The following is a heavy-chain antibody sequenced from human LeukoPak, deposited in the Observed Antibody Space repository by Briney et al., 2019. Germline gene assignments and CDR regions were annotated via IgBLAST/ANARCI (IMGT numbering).Heavy chain of an antibody. Sequence: TGGSLRLSCAVSGFTFTDYWMNWVRQAPGKGLERVASIRQDGGEKSYVDSVKGRFTISRDNTKSSLYLQINSLRAEDTAVYYCARDGTAAGLYFDLWGQGTLVTVSS. CDR1: GFTFTDYW. V-gene: IGHV3-7*01. D-gene: IGHD6-13*01. J-gene: IGHJ4*01. CDR2: IRQDGGEK. CDR3: ARDGTAAGLYFDL.